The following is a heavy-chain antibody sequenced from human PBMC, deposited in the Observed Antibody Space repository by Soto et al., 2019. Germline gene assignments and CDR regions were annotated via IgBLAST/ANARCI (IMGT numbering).Heavy chain of an antibody. CDR2: ISYDGSNK. CDR1: GFTFSSYA. D-gene: IGHD3-3*01. Sequence: QVQLVESGGGVVQPGRSLRLSCAASGFTFSSYAMHWVRQAPGKGLEWVAVISYDGSNKYYADSVKGRFTISRDNSKNTLYLQMNSLRAEDTAVYYCAREAYDFSSSWFDPWGQGTLVTVSS. CDR3: AREAYDFSSSWFDP. V-gene: IGHV3-30-3*01. J-gene: IGHJ5*02.